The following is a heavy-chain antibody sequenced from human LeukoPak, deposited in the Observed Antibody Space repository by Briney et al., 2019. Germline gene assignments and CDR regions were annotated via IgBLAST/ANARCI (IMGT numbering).Heavy chain of an antibody. J-gene: IGHJ4*02. Sequence: PSETLSLTCTVSGGSIRPYYWSWIRQPPGKGLEWIGYIYYSGATNYNPSLKSRVTISVDTSNNQFSLKLNSVTAADTAMYYCARALAFDYWGQGTLATVSS. CDR3: ARALAFDY. V-gene: IGHV4-59*01. CDR2: IYYSGAT. CDR1: GGSIRPYY.